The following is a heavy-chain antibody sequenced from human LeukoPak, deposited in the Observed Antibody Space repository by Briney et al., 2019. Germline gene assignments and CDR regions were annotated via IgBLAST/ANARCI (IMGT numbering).Heavy chain of an antibody. J-gene: IGHJ6*02. CDR2: ISYDGSNK. V-gene: IGHV3-30-3*01. D-gene: IGHD5-18*01. CDR1: GFTFSSYA. Sequence: QPGGSLRLSCAASGFTFSSYAMHWVRQAPGKVLEWVAVISYDGSNKYYADSVKGRFTISRDNSKNTLYLQMNSLRAEDTAVYYCARDGYWGYSYGSHYYYYGMDVWGQGTTVTVSS. CDR3: ARDGYWGYSYGSHYYYYGMDV.